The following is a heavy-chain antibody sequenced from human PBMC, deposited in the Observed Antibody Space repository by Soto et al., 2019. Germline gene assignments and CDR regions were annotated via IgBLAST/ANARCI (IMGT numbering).Heavy chain of an antibody. D-gene: IGHD3-16*01. CDR3: ASGNISSFFGAKTDY. V-gene: IGHV1-8*01. Sequence: ASVKVSCKSSGYTFTSYDINWVRQATGQGLEWMGWMSPNSGNTGYAQKFQGRVTMTRNTSISTAYMELSSLRSEDTAVYYCASGNISSFFGAKTDYWGQGTLVTVSS. J-gene: IGHJ4*02. CDR1: GYTFTSYD. CDR2: MSPNSGNT.